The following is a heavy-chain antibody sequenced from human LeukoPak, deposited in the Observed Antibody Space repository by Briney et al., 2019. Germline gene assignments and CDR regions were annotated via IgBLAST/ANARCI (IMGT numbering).Heavy chain of an antibody. CDR1: GYSFTSYW. V-gene: IGHV5-51*01. CDR3: ARRPCSGGSCYEYYFDY. J-gene: IGHJ4*02. D-gene: IGHD2-15*01. Sequence: RGESLKISCKGSGYSFTSYWIGWVRQMPGKGLEWMGIIYPGDSDTRYSPSFQGQVTISADKSISTAYLQWSSLKASDTAMYYCARRPCSGGSCYEYYFDYWGQGTLVTVSS. CDR2: IYPGDSDT.